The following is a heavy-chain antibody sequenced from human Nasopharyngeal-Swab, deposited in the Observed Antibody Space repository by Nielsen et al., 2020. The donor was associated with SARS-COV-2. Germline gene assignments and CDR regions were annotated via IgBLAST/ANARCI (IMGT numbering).Heavy chain of an antibody. CDR1: GGTFSSNA. CDR3: ARAPGGIQLWLPYRDAFDI. D-gene: IGHD5-18*01. Sequence: SVKVSCKASGGTFSSNAISWVRQAPGQGLEWMGGIIPIFGTANYAQKFQGRVTITADKSTSTAYMELSSLRSEDTAVYYCARAPGGIQLWLPYRDAFDIWGQGTMVTVSS. J-gene: IGHJ3*02. CDR2: IIPIFGTA. V-gene: IGHV1-69*06.